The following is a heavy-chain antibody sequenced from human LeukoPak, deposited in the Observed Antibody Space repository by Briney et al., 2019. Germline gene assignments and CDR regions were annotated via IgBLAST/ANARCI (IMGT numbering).Heavy chain of an antibody. D-gene: IGHD3-10*01. CDR3: VRKGMVRGVSEIMKPYY. J-gene: IGHJ4*02. Sequence: ASVKVSCQASVYMFTGYYMHWVRPAPGQGLEWMGWIDPNSGATNYAQKFQGRVTMTRDTSISTAFMELSRLTSDDTAVYYCVRKGMVRGVSEIMKPYYWGQGTLVTVSS. V-gene: IGHV1-2*02. CDR1: VYMFTGYY. CDR2: IDPNSGAT.